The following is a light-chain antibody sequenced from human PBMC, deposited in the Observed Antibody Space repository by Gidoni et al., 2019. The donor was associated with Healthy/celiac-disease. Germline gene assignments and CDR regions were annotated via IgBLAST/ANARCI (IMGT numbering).Light chain of an antibody. CDR2: GAS. Sequence: EIVLTQSPGTLSLSPGERATLSCRASQSVSSSYLDWYQQKPGQAHRLLIYGASSRATGIPDRFSGSGSGTDFTLTISRLEPEDFAVYYCQQYGSSPRLTFGGGTKVEIK. CDR3: QQYGSSPRLT. J-gene: IGKJ4*01. V-gene: IGKV3-20*01. CDR1: QSVSSSY.